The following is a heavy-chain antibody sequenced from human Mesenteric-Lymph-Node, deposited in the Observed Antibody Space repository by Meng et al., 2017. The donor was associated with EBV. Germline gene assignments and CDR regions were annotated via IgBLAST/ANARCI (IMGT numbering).Heavy chain of an antibody. CDR2: IYYIGTT. V-gene: IGHV4-39*07. Sequence: DPPEPGQGLVKPSETLSLTCTVSGGSISSNRHWWAWIRQSPGRGLEWIGTIYYIGTTYYNPSLKSRVTISVDTSKNQFSLKLSSMTAADTAVYYCAQEFYGSDYWGQGALVTVSS. CDR3: AQEFYGSDY. J-gene: IGHJ4*02. D-gene: IGHD3-10*01. CDR1: GGSISSNRHW.